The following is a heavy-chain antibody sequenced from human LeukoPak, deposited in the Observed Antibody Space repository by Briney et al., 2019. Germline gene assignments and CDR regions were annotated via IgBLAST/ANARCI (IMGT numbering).Heavy chain of an antibody. V-gene: IGHV3-23*01. CDR2: ISGGGGTT. CDR3: ARGHSSGWYYYDY. Sequence: GGSLRLSCAASGFTFSNYAMTWVRQAPGRGLEWVSTISGGGGTTHYADSVKGRFLISRDNSKNTLSLQMNSLRAEDTAVYYCARGHSSGWYYYDYWGQGTLVTVSS. CDR1: GFTFSNYA. J-gene: IGHJ4*02. D-gene: IGHD6-19*01.